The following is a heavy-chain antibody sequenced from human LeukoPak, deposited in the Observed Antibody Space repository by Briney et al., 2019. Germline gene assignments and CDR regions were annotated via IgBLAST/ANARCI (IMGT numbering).Heavy chain of an antibody. J-gene: IGHJ4*02. CDR3: ARHSGSGWQALGY. CDR1: GCTFSNYG. Sequence: GASVKVSCKASGCTFSNYGISWVRQAPGLGLEWMGWTSYNGNTNYAQKFQDRVTMTTDTSTTTAYMELRSLESDDTAVYYCARHSGSGWQALGYWGQGTLVTVSS. D-gene: IGHD6-19*01. V-gene: IGHV1-18*04. CDR2: TSYNGNT.